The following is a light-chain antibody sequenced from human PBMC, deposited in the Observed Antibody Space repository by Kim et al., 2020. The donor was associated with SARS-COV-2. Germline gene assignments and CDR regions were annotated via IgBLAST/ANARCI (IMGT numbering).Light chain of an antibody. Sequence: GQSITTSCTGTSSDVGGYNFVSWYQQHPGKAPKLMICDVSNRPSGVSNRFSGSKSGNTASLTISGLQAEDEADYYCSSYTSSSTRVFGGGTQLTVL. J-gene: IGLJ3*02. CDR3: SSYTSSSTRV. V-gene: IGLV2-14*03. CDR1: SSDVGGYNF. CDR2: DVS.